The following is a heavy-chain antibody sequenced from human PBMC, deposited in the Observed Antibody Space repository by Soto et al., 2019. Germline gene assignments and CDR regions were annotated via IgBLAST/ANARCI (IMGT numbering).Heavy chain of an antibody. V-gene: IGHV1-69*12. D-gene: IGHD1-7*01. J-gene: IGHJ6*02. CDR3: TRRHRQGTGTTPVDDYYYGMDV. CDR2: IIPIFGTA. CDR1: GGTFSSYA. Sequence: QVQLVQSGAEVKKPGSSGKVSCKASGGTFSSYAISWVRQAPGQGLEWMGGIIPIFGTANYAQKFQGRVTITEDESTSTADIELSSLRYEDADVYYCTRRHRQGTGTTPVDDYYYGMDVWGQGTTVTVSS.